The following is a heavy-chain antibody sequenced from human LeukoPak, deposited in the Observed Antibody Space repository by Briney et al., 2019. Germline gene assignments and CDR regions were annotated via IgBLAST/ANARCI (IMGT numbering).Heavy chain of an antibody. J-gene: IGHJ4*02. CDR2: IIPIFGTA. Sequence: GSSVKVSCKASGGTFSSYAISWVRQAPGQGLEWMGGIIPIFGTANYAQKFQGRVTITADESTSTAYMELSSLRSEDTAVYYCARSPGYCSSTSCYKAEFDYWGQGTLVTVSS. V-gene: IGHV1-69*01. CDR1: GGTFSSYA. CDR3: ARSPGYCSSTSCYKAEFDY. D-gene: IGHD2-2*02.